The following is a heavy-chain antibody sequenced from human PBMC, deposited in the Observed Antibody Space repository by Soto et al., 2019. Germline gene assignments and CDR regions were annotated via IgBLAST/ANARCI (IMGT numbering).Heavy chain of an antibody. Sequence: SETLSLTCTVSGGSVSSGSYYWSWIRQPPGKGLEWIGYIYYSGSTNYNPSLKSRVTISVDTSKNQFSLKLSSVTAADTAVYYCARWYGSYYSYFDYWGQGTLVTVSS. CDR2: IYYSGST. CDR3: ARWYGSYYSYFDY. J-gene: IGHJ4*02. D-gene: IGHD1-26*01. CDR1: GGSVSSGSYY. V-gene: IGHV4-61*01.